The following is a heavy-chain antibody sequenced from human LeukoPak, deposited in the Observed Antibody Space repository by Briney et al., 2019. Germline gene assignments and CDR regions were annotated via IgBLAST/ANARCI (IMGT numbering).Heavy chain of an antibody. V-gene: IGHV3-15*01. CDR3: ATDDTPIVRDFWSGHYAYYFGS. CDR2: IKNKADGETT. J-gene: IGHJ4*02. CDR1: QFTFSKAW. D-gene: IGHD3-3*01. Sequence: GGSLRLSCAASQFTFSKAWMSWVRQAPGKGLEWVAHIKNKADGETTDYAAPVKGRFTISRDDSKATLYLQMNDLKIEDTAVYFCATDDTPIVRDFWSGHYAYYFGSWGQGTLVTVSS.